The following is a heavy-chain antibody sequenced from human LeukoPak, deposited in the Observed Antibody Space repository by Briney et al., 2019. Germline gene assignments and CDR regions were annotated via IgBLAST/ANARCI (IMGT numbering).Heavy chain of an antibody. CDR3: ARAFGTAAGFFDS. D-gene: IGHD6-13*01. J-gene: IGHJ4*02. CDR1: GFTVSSSY. V-gene: IGHV3-66*02. CDR2: IYSGGNT. Sequence: GGSLRLSCAASGFTVSSSYMSWVRPAPGKGLEWVSVIYSGGNTYYADSVMGRFTISRDNSVNTLYLQMNTLRTDDTAGYYCARAFGTAAGFFDSWGQGTLVTVSS.